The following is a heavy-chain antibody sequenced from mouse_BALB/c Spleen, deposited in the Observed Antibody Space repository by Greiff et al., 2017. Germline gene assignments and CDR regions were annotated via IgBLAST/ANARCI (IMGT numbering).Heavy chain of an antibody. CDR2: IYPGNVNT. V-gene: IGHV1S56*01. Sequence: VQLQQSGPELVKPGASVRISCKASGYTFTSYYIHWVKQRPGQGLEWIGWIYPGNVNTKYNEKFKGKATLTADKSSSTAYMQLSSLTSEDSAVYFCATNDYDYFDYWGQGTTLTVSS. CDR3: ATNDYDYFDY. J-gene: IGHJ2*01. CDR1: GYTFTSYY. D-gene: IGHD2-4*01.